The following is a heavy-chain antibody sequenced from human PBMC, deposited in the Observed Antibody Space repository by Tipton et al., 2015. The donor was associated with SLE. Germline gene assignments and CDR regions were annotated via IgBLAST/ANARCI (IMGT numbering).Heavy chain of an antibody. CDR3: GKGLNFDFWSGFGMDV. D-gene: IGHD3-3*01. Sequence: SLRLSCAASGFAFSSYSMYWVRQAPGKGLEWVSTLTAGGDTVYPVSVRGRFTISRDNSKNTLYLQMSSLRAEDTAIYYCGKGLNFDFWSGFGMDVWGQGTTVTVS. CDR1: GFAFSSYS. V-gene: IGHV3-23*01. J-gene: IGHJ6*02. CDR2: LTAGGDT.